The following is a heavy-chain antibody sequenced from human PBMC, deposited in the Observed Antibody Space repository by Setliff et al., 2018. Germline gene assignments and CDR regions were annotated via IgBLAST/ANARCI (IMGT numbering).Heavy chain of an antibody. V-gene: IGHV1-18*01. CDR2: ISAYNGNT. D-gene: IGHD3-16*02. J-gene: IGHJ4*02. Sequence: ASVKVSCKASGYTFTSYGISWVRQAPGQGLEWMGWISAYNGNTNYAQKLQGRVTTTTDTSTSTAYMELRSLRSDDTAVYYCARDVITFGGVIVYFDYWGQGTLVTVPQ. CDR1: GYTFTSYG. CDR3: ARDVITFGGVIVYFDY.